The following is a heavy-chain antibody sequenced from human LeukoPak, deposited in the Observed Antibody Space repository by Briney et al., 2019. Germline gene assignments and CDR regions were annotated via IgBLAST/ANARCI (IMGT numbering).Heavy chain of an antibody. J-gene: IGHJ4*02. CDR2: IYYSGST. D-gene: IGHD3-3*01. V-gene: IGHV4-39*01. Sequence: PSETLSLTCTVSGDSISSSSYYWGWIRQPPGKGLEWIGSIYYSGSTYYNPSLKSRLTISVDTSKNQFSVKVSSVTAADTAVYYCARQGRRMGYDFWSGYRHFDYWGQGTLVTVSS. CDR3: ARQGRRMGYDFWSGYRHFDY. CDR1: GDSISSSSYY.